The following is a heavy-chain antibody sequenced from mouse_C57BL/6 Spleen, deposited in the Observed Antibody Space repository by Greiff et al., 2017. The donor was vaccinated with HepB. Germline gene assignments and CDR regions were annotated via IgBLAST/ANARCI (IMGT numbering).Heavy chain of an antibody. CDR2: IDPSDSYT. D-gene: IGHD4-1*01. J-gene: IGHJ2*01. Sequence: QVQLQQPGAELVKPGASVKLSCKASGYTFTSYWMQWVKQRPGQGLEWIGEIDPSDSYTNYDQKFKGKATLTVDTSSSTAYMQLSSLTSEDSAVYYCARRALTGTGCWGKGTTLTVSS. V-gene: IGHV1-50*01. CDR3: ARRALTGTGC. CDR1: GYTFTSYW.